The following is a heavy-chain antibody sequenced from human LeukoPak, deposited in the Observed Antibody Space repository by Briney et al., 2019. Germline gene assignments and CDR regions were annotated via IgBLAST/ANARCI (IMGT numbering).Heavy chain of an antibody. V-gene: IGHV1-18*01. J-gene: IGHJ4*02. CDR1: GYTFTSYG. CDR3: ARVSRHLLWFGESPGTFDY. Sequence: GASVKVSCKASGYTFTSYGISWVRQAPGQGLEWMGWISAYNGNTNYAQKLQGRVTMTTDTSTSTAYMELRSLRSDDTAVYYCARVSRHLLWFGESPGTFDYWGQGTLVTVSS. D-gene: IGHD3-10*01. CDR2: ISAYNGNT.